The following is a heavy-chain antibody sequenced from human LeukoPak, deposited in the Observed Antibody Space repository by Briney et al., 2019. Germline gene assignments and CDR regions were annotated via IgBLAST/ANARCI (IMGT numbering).Heavy chain of an antibody. Sequence: GGSLRLSCIGTGFSFSSYPMNWVRQAPEKGLEWVSHISRDGNAESTVDAPRGRFATSRDNAKNTVFLLINSLRVEDTAVYYCARDSVDGPFVISLDLWGQGALVTVFS. CDR2: ISRDGNAE. D-gene: IGHD3-10*01. CDR3: ARDSVDGPFVISLDL. J-gene: IGHJ4*02. CDR1: GFSFSSYP. V-gene: IGHV3-7*01.